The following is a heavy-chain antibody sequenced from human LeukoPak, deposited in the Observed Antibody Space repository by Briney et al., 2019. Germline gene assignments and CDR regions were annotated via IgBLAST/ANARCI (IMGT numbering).Heavy chain of an antibody. D-gene: IGHD2-2*02. CDR2: ISAYNGNT. J-gene: IGHJ5*02. CDR1: GYTFTSYG. CDR3: ARLYCSTTTCYNFWFDH. V-gene: IGHV1-18*01. Sequence: ASVKVSRKASGYTFTSYGISWVRQAPGQGLEWMGWISAYNGNTNYAQKLQGRVTMTTHTSTSTAYMELRSLRSDDTAVYYCARLYCSTTTCYNFWFDHWGQGTLVTVSS.